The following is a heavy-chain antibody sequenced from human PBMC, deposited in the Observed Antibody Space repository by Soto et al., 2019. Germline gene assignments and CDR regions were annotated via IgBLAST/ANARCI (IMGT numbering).Heavy chain of an antibody. J-gene: IGHJ4*02. V-gene: IGHV1-18*04. CDR2: ISAYNGNT. Sequence: VASVKVSCKASGYTFTSYGISWVRQAPGQGLEWMGWISAYNGNTNYAQKLQGRVTMTTDTSTSTAYMDLRSLRSDDTAVYYCVRVAYCGGDCYSEVDYWGKGTLVTVSS. D-gene: IGHD2-21*02. CDR1: GYTFTSYG. CDR3: VRVAYCGGDCYSEVDY.